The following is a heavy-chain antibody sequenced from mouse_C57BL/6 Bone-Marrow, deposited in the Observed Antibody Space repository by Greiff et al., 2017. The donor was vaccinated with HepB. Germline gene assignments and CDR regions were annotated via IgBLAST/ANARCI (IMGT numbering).Heavy chain of an antibody. D-gene: IGHD1-1*01. V-gene: IGHV3-6*01. J-gene: IGHJ1*03. Sequence: DVKLQESGPGLVKPSQSLSLTCSVTGYSITSGYYWNWIRQFPGNKLEWMGYISYDGSNNYNPSLKNRISITRDTSKNQFFLKLNSVTTEDTATYYCARFTTVDLPYWYFDVWGTGTTVTVSS. CDR3: ARFTTVDLPYWYFDV. CDR1: GYSITSGYY. CDR2: ISYDGSN.